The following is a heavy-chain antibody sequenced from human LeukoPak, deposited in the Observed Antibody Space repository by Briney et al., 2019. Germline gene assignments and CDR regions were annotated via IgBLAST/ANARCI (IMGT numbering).Heavy chain of an antibody. D-gene: IGHD3-22*01. CDR1: GFTFSSYS. Sequence: GGSLRLSCAASGFTFSSYSMNWVRQAPGKGLEWVSSISSSSSYIYYADSVKGRFTISRDNAKNSLYLQMNSLRAEDTAVYYCARAAYYYDSSGYYPDYWGQGTLVTVSS. V-gene: IGHV3-21*01. CDR2: ISSSSSYI. J-gene: IGHJ4*02. CDR3: ARAAYYYDSSGYYPDY.